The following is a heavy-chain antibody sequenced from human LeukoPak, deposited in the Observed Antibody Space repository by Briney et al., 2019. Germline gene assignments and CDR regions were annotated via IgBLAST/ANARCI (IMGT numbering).Heavy chain of an antibody. J-gene: IGHJ4*02. CDR3: ARGGGGRDGYNFDY. V-gene: IGHV3-21*01. CDR2: ISSGSSYI. CDR1: GFTFSTYS. Sequence: GGSLRLSCAVSGFTFSTYSMNWVRQAPGRGLEWVSSISSGSSYIYYADSVKGRFTISRDNAKNSLYLQMNSLRAEDTAVYNCARGGGGRDGYNFDYWGQGTLVTVSS. D-gene: IGHD5-24*01.